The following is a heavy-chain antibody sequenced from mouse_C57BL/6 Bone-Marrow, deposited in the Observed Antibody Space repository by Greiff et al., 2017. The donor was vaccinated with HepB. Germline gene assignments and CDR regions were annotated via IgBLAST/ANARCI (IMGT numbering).Heavy chain of an antibody. D-gene: IGHD1-1*01. J-gene: IGHJ2*01. CDR1: GFTFSDYY. Sequence: EVHLVESGGGLVQPGGSLKLSCAASGFTFSDYYMYWVRQTPEKGLEWVAYISNGGGSTYYPDTVKGRFTISRDNAKNTLYLQMSRLKSEDTAMYYCARPVITTVVAPLFDYWGQGTTLTVSS. V-gene: IGHV5-12*01. CDR3: ARPVITTVVAPLFDY. CDR2: ISNGGGST.